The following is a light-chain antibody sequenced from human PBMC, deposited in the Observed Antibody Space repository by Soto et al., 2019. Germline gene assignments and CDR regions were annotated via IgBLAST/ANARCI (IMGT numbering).Light chain of an antibody. CDR2: EVN. CDR3: SSYAGTTGV. Sequence: QSALTQPPSASGSPGQSVTISCTGTSSDIGGYNDVSWYQQHPGKAPKLMIFEVNRRPSGVPDRFSGSKSGNTASLTVSGLQSEDEGDYYCSSYAGTTGVFGSGTKLTVL. J-gene: IGLJ1*01. V-gene: IGLV2-8*01. CDR1: SSDIGGYND.